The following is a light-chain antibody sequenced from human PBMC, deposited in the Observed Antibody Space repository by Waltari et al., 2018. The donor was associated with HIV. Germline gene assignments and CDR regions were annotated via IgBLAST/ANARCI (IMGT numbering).Light chain of an antibody. CDR3: QQYGDSPS. J-gene: IGKJ1*01. Sequence: PEKRATLSCRPSQRLSSDFVPWYQQTPVPAPSLLIYAASRSATGIPDRFSGGGSGTDFTLIITRLEPEDFAVYYCQQYGDSPSFGQGTKVEIK. CDR1: QRLSSDF. CDR2: AAS. V-gene: IGKV3-20*01.